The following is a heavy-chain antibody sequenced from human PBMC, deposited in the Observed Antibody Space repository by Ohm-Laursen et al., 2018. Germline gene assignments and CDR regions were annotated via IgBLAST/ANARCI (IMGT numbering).Heavy chain of an antibody. CDR3: VANDLLSLAAARRFDY. CDR2: ISYDGSNK. Sequence: SLRLSCAASGFTFSSYGMHWVRQAPGKGLEWVAVISYDGSNKYYADSVKGRFTISRDNSKNTLYLQMNSLRAEDTAVYYCVANDLLSLAAARRFDYWGQGTLVTVSS. D-gene: IGHD6-13*01. V-gene: IGHV3-30*03. CDR1: GFTFSSYG. J-gene: IGHJ4*02.